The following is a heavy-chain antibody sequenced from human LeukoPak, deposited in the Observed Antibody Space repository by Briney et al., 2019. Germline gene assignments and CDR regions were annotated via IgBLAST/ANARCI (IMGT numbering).Heavy chain of an antibody. V-gene: IGHV4-59*01. CDR2: IYYSGSA. CDR3: ARDRDSSGWFDY. CDR1: GGSISGFY. D-gene: IGHD6-19*01. J-gene: IGHJ4*02. Sequence: SETLSLTCAVSGGSISGFYWGWIRQPPGKGLEWIGFIYYSGSANYNPSLKSRVTMSVDMSKNHFSLKLSSVTAADTAFYYCARDRDSSGWFDYWGQGALVTVSS.